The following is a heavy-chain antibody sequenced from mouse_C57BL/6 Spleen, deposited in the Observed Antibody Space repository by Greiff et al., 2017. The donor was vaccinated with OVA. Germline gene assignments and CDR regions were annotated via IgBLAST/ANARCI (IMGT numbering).Heavy chain of an antibody. J-gene: IGHJ1*03. CDR2: ISDGGSYT. Sequence: EVQRVESGGGLVKPGGSLKLSCAASGFTFSSYAMSWVRQTPETRLEWVATISDGGSYTYYPDNVKGRFTISRDNSRNNLYLQMSHLKSEDTAMYDCARAPDDYGSSYHYWYFDVWGTGTTVTVSS. D-gene: IGHD1-1*01. CDR3: ARAPDDYGSSYHYWYFDV. CDR1: GFTFSSYA. V-gene: IGHV5-4*01.